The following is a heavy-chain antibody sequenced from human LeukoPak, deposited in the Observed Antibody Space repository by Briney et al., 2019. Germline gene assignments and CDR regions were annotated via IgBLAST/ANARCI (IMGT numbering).Heavy chain of an antibody. J-gene: IGHJ4*02. CDR2: TYYRSKWYN. D-gene: IGHD6-19*01. CDR3: TTGWWGGFDY. Sequence: SQTLSLTCAISGSSLPSHSATCNSIRQSPSRGLEWLGRTYYRSKWYNDYAVSVKSRITINPDTSKNQVSLQLKSVTPEHTAVYYGTTGWWGGFDYWGQGTLVTVSS. V-gene: IGHV6-1*01. CDR1: GSSLPSHSAT.